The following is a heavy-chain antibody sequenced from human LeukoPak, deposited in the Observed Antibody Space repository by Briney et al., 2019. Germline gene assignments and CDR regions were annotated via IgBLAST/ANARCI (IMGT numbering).Heavy chain of an antibody. V-gene: IGHV4-59*11. CDR2: IYYSGNT. J-gene: IGHJ6*03. Sequence: PSETLSFTCTVSGDSITSHYWGWIRQPPGKGLEWIGYIYYSGNTNYNPSLKSRVTISVDTSKNQFFLKLTSVTAADTAVYYCARSPYYYYMDVWGKGTTVTVSS. CDR1: GDSITSHY. CDR3: ARSPYYYYMDV.